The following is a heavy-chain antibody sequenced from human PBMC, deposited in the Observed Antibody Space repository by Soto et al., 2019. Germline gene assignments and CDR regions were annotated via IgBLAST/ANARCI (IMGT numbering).Heavy chain of an antibody. D-gene: IGHD3-22*01. CDR2: INHSGST. Sequence: PSETLSLTSAAYGECVNGYYWGWTRQPPGKGLEWIGEINHSGSTNYNPSLKSRVTISVDTSKNQFSLKLSSVTAADTAVYYCAGPRYYYDSSGYYYGPQYYYYGMDVWGQGTTVTVSS. J-gene: IGHJ6*02. CDR3: AGPRYYYDSSGYYYGPQYYYYGMDV. CDR1: GECVNGYY. V-gene: IGHV4-34*01.